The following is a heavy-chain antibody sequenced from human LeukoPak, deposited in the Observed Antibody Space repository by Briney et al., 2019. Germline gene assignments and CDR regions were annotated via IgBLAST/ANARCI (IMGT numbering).Heavy chain of an antibody. Sequence: PGGSLRLSCAASGFTFYMYAISWGRQAPGKGLEWVASVSGGVGGTYYSDSVRGRFTISIDNSKNKVSLQLKSLGAEDAAVYVCMRGGDCTNSWYYYGRDLWRRGTAVSVPS. D-gene: IGHD2-8*01. J-gene: IGHJ6*02. CDR3: MRGGDCTNSWYYYGRDL. V-gene: IGHV3-23*01. CDR2: VSGGVGGT. CDR1: GFTFYMYA.